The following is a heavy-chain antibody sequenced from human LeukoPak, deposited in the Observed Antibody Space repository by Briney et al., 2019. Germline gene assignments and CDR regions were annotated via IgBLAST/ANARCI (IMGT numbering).Heavy chain of an antibody. D-gene: IGHD3-3*01. CDR1: GDSVSSNGAS. CDR3: GRETDFGVVTN. V-gene: IGHV6-1*01. Sequence: SQTLSLTCAISGDSVSSNGASWNWIRQSPSRGLEWLGRTYYRSQQWHSDYAPSVKGRVTLNPDTSKNQFSLQLNSMTPEDTAVYYCGRETDFGVVTNWGQGTLVTVSS. CDR2: TYYRSQQWHS. J-gene: IGHJ4*02.